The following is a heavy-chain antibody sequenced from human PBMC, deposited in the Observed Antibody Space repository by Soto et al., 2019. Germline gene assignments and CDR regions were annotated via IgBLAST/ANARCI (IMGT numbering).Heavy chain of an antibody. D-gene: IGHD2-8*02. Sequence: SETLSLTCTVSGGSISSNYWSWIRQPPGKGLEWIGYIYNSGSTSYNPSLRSRVAISADTSKNQFSLKLSSVTAADTAVYYCAQSTGWPGFDFWGQGTLVTVSS. CDR1: GGSISSNY. CDR3: AQSTGWPGFDF. CDR2: IYNSGST. V-gene: IGHV4-59*01. J-gene: IGHJ4*02.